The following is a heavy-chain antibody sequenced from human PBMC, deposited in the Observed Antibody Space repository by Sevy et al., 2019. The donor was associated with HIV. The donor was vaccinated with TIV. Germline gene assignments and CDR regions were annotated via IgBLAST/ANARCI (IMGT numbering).Heavy chain of an antibody. CDR3: ARPSGYDSTGFYY. CDR1: GGSISSSSYY. D-gene: IGHD3-22*01. J-gene: IGHJ4*02. Sequence: SETLSLTCTVSGGSISSSSYYWGWIRQPPGKGLEWIGSIYYSGSTYYNPSLKSRVTISVDTSMNQFSLKLSSVTAADTAVYYCARPSGYDSTGFYYWGQGTLVTVSS. CDR2: IYYSGST. V-gene: IGHV4-39*01.